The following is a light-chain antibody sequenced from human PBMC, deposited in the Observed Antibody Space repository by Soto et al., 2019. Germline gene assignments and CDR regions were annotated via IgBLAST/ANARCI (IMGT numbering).Light chain of an antibody. CDR2: AVS. V-gene: IGLV2-14*03. Sequence: QSVLAQPASVSGSPGQSITISCSGTSSDIGSYDHVAWYQQFPGKSPKLIIYAVSDRPSGVSDRFSGSKSGISASLTISGLQTEDEADYYCISYAGSSTFGFYVFGTGTKVTVL. CDR3: ISYAGSSTFGFYV. J-gene: IGLJ1*01. CDR1: SSDIGSYDH.